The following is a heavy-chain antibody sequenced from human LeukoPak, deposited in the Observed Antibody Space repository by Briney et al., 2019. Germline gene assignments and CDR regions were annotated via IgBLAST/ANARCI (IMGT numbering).Heavy chain of an antibody. CDR2: INPNSDGT. D-gene: IGHD6-6*01. CDR3: ARKRIAAPIDY. V-gene: IGHV1-2*02. CDR1: GYTFTGYY. Sequence: ASVKVSCKASGYTFTGYYMHWVRPAPGQGLEWMGWINPNSDGTNSAQKFQGRVTMTRDTSISTVYMELSSLRPDDTAVYYCARKRIAAPIDYWGQGTLVTVSS. J-gene: IGHJ4*02.